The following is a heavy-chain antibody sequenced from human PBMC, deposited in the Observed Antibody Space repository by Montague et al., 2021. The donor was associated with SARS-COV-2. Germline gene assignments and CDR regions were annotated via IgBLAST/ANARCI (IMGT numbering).Heavy chain of an antibody. V-gene: IGHV3-9*01. D-gene: IGHD6-13*01. Sequence: SLRLSCAASGFTFGDYAMHWVRQAPEKGLGWVSGISWNSGSIGYADSVKGRFTISRDNAKNSLYLQMNSLRAEDTALYYCAKGIAAAGIGFYYYYYGMDVWGQGTTVTVSS. J-gene: IGHJ6*02. CDR2: ISWNSGSI. CDR3: AKGIAAAGIGFYYYYYGMDV. CDR1: GFTFGDYA.